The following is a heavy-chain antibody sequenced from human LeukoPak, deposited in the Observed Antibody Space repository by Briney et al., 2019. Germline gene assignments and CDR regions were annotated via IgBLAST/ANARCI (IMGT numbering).Heavy chain of an antibody. J-gene: IGHJ4*02. CDR1: GFTFSSHG. Sequence: GGSLRLSCAASGFTFSSHGMNWVRQAPGKGLEWVSYISTSSNRIDYADSVKGRFTMSRDNAKNSLYLQMNSLKTEDTAVYYCAPGLDGGKSGTDVDYWGQGTLVTVSS. D-gene: IGHD4-23*01. CDR3: APGLDGGKSGTDVDY. V-gene: IGHV3-48*01. CDR2: ISTSSNRI.